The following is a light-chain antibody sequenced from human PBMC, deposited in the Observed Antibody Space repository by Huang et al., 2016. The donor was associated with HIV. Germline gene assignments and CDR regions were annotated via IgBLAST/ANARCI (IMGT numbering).Light chain of an antibody. CDR2: GAS. CDR3: HQYNNWLLS. J-gene: IGKJ4*01. V-gene: IGKV3-15*01. Sequence: EIVMTQSPATLFVSPGERVTLSCRANRSVSTNLAWYQQRPGQAPRLLIYGASTRAPGIPARFSGSGSGTDFSLTISSLQSEDFVLYYCHQYNNWLLSFGGGTRVDI. CDR1: RSVSTN.